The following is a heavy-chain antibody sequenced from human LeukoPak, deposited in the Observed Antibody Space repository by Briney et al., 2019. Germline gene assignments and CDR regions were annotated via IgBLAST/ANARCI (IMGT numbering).Heavy chain of an antibody. CDR3: ARHYVDSNGWYHPDY. CDR2: IYYTGTT. D-gene: IGHD6-19*01. Sequence: SETLSLTCTVSGGSISNYYWSWIRQTPGKGLEWIGYIYYTGTTDSNPSLESRVTISVDTSKNQFSLKLSSVTAADTAVYYCARHYVDSNGWYHPDYWRQGTLVTVSS. V-gene: IGHV4-59*08. CDR1: GGSISNYY. J-gene: IGHJ4*02.